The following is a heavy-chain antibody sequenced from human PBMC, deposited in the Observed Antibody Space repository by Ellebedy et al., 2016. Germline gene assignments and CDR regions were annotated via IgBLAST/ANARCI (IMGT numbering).Heavy chain of an antibody. D-gene: IGHD3-3*01. CDR2: IWYDGSNK. J-gene: IGHJ4*02. CDR3: ARDGSEWSRDY. V-gene: IGHV3-33*01. CDR1: GFTFSSYG. Sequence: GGSLRLXCAASGFTFSSYGMHWVRQAPGKGLEWVAVIWYDGSNKYYADSVKGRFIISRDNAKNSLFLQMNSLRVEDTAVYYCARDGSEWSRDYWGQGTLVTVSS.